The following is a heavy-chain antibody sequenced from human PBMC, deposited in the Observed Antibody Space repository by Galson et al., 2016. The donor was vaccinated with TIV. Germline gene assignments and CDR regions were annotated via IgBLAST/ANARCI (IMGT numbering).Heavy chain of an antibody. CDR3: TRDLGRLRDY. V-gene: IGHV1-46*01. Sequence: SVKVSCKASGYIFTNCYFHWVRQAPGQGLEWMGVIDPSSGGTTYAQKFQARLIMTRDTSTTTVYMDLSSLKSGDTAVYYCTRDLGRLRDYWGQGTLVTVSS. CDR1: GYIFTNCY. CDR2: IDPSSGGT. J-gene: IGHJ4*02. D-gene: IGHD1-26*01.